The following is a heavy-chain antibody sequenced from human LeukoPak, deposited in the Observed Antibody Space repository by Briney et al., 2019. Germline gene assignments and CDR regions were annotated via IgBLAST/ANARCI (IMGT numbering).Heavy chain of an antibody. Sequence: SETLSLTCTVSGGAIRNYYWSWIRQSPGKGLEWIAYIDPSGSASYNPSLKSRVTIFVDTSKSLFSLILTSVSASDTAIYYCARDHWLFSSKTWYYYGMDVWGQGTTVTVSS. CDR3: ARDHWLFSSKTWYYYGMDV. D-gene: IGHD3-9*01. CDR1: GGAIRNYY. CDR2: IDPSGSA. V-gene: IGHV4-59*01. J-gene: IGHJ6*02.